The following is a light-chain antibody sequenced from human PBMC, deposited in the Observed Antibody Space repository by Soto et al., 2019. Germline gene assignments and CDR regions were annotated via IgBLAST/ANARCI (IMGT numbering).Light chain of an antibody. Sequence: QSVLTQPASVSGSPGQSITISCTGTSSDVGGYNYVSWYQQHPGKAPKLMIYDVTDRPSGVSNRFSGSKSGNTASLTISGLQAEDEADYYCSSYTSTSTPWVFATGTKLTVL. CDR1: SSDVGGYNY. CDR3: SSYTSTSTPWV. J-gene: IGLJ1*01. CDR2: DVT. V-gene: IGLV2-14*01.